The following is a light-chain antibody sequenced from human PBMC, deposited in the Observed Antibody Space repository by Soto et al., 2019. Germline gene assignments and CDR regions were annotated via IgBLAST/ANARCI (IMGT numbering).Light chain of an antibody. Sequence: EIVLTQSPGTLSLSPGERATLSCRASQSVSRSYLAWYKQKAGQAPRLLIYGASSRATGIPDRFSGSGSGTDFTLTISRLEPEDFAVYYCQHYGGSPGTFGQGTKVEIK. CDR3: QHYGGSPGT. CDR2: GAS. CDR1: QSVSRSY. V-gene: IGKV3-20*01. J-gene: IGKJ1*01.